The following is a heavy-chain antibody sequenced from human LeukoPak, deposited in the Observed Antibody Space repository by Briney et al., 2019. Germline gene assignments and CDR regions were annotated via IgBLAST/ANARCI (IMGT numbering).Heavy chain of an antibody. Sequence: GESLKISCKGSGYSFTSYWIGWVRQMPGKGLEWMGIIYPGDSDTTYSPSFQGQVTISADKSISTAYLQWSSLKASDTAMYYCARRASGRITMVRGLIKNWFDPWGQGTLVTVSS. D-gene: IGHD3-10*01. J-gene: IGHJ5*02. CDR2: IYPGDSDT. CDR1: GYSFTSYW. CDR3: ARRASGRITMVRGLIKNWFDP. V-gene: IGHV5-51*01.